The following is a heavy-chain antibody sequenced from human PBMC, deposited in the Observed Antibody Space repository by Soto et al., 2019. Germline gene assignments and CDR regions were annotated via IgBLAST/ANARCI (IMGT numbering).Heavy chain of an antibody. CDR2: ISGSGGST. J-gene: IGHJ4*02. CDR1: GFTFSSYA. D-gene: IGHD3-10*01. V-gene: IGHV3-23*01. Sequence: EVQLLESGGGLVQPGGSLRLSCAASGFTFSSYAMSWVRQAPGKGLEWVSAISGSGGSTYYADSVKGRFTISRDNSKNTLYLQMNSLRAEDTAVYYCAKDQNRMVRGVDPVGVDYWGQGTLVTVSS. CDR3: AKDQNRMVRGVDPVGVDY.